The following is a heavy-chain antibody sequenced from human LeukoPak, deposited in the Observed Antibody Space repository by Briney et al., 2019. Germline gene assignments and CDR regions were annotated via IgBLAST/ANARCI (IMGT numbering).Heavy chain of an antibody. CDR2: ISGSSTYI. J-gene: IGHJ1*01. CDR3: ARVCDSSGCRYFQH. CDR1: GFTFGSYS. Sequence: GGSLRLSCAASGFTFGSYSMVWVRQAPGKGLEWVSSISGSSTYIYYADSVKGRFTISRDNAKNSLYLQTNSLRDEDTGVYFCARVCDSSGCRYFQHWGQGTLVTVSS. V-gene: IGHV3-21*01. D-gene: IGHD3-22*01.